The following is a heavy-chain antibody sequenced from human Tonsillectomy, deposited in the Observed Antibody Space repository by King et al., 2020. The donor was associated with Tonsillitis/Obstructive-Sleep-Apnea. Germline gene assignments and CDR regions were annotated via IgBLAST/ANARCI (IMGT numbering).Heavy chain of an antibody. J-gene: IGHJ4*02. V-gene: IGHV4-59*08. D-gene: IGHD6-13*01. Sequence: QVQLQESGPGLVKPSETLSLTCTVSGGSISNYYWSWIRQPPGKGLEWIGYIYYSGNTNYNPSLKSRVTISVDTSKNQFSLKLSSVTAADTAVYYCASLLVPRPGVTTSGTNYFDYWGQGTLVTVSS. CDR2: IYYSGNT. CDR3: ASLLVPRPGVTTSGTNYFDY. CDR1: GGSISNYY.